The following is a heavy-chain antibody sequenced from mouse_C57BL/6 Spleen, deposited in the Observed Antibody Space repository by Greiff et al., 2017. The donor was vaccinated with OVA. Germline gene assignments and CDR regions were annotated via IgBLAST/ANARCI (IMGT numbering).Heavy chain of an antibody. CDR3: ARRGLALYYYAMDY. CDR2: INPSTGGT. CDR1: GYSFTGYY. V-gene: IGHV1-42*01. D-gene: IGHD3-3*01. Sequence: EVQLQQSGPELVKPGASVKISCKASGYSFTGYYMNWVKQSPEQSLEWIGEINPSTGGTTYNQKFKAKATLTVDKSSSTAYMQLKSLTSEDSAVYYCARRGLALYYYAMDYWGQGTSVTVSS. J-gene: IGHJ4*01.